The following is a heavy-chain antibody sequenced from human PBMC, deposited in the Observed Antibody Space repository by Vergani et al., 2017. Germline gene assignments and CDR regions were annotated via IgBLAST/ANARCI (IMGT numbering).Heavy chain of an antibody. Sequence: EVQLVQSGAEVTKPGESLRISCKGSEYSFTNYWINWVRQMPGKGLEWMGRIDPRDSYTNYSPSFQGHFTISTDKSISTSYLQWSGLKASDNAMYYCTRGLKGAFDNWGQGTMVTVSS. J-gene: IGHJ3*02. CDR3: TRGLKGAFDN. D-gene: IGHD6-19*01. CDR2: IDPRDSYT. CDR1: EYSFTNYW. V-gene: IGHV5-10-1*03.